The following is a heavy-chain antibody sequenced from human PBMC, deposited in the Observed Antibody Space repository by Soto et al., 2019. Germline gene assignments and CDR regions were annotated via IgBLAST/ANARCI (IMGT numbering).Heavy chain of an antibody. CDR2: ISSSGST. J-gene: IGHJ4*02. CDR3: ARDIRGYSRAFDY. Sequence: SETLSLTCTVSGNSVSSDSYYWTWIRQPPGKGLEWIGYISSSGSTKYNPSLTSRVTISRDTSSNQFSLELTSVTAADTAIYYCARDIRGYSRAFDYWGQGTLVTVSS. V-gene: IGHV4-61*01. CDR1: GNSVSSDSYY. D-gene: IGHD5-18*01.